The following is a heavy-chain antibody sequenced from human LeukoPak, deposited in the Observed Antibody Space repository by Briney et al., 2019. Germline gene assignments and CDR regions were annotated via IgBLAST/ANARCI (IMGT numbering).Heavy chain of an antibody. CDR2: IYYSGST. CDR1: GGSISGYY. Sequence: PSETLSLTCTVSGGSISGYYWTWIRQPPGKGLEWIGYIYYSGSTNYNPSLKSRVTISVDTSKNQFSLKLTSVTAADTAVYYCARQGYLSGYFTLDYWGQGSLVTVSS. D-gene: IGHD3-3*01. V-gene: IGHV4-59*08. J-gene: IGHJ4*02. CDR3: ARQGYLSGYFTLDY.